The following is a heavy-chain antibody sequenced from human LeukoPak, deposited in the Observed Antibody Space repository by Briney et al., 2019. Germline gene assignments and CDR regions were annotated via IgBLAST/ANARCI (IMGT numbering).Heavy chain of an antibody. D-gene: IGHD3-22*01. Sequence: SETLSLTCTVSGSSIRSGSHYWSWVRQSTGKGLEWIGRIFTGGSTTYNPSLNSRVTISVDSSKNQFSLKLSSVTAADTAVYYCARMSRGNYYTFDYWGQGTLVTVSS. CDR3: ARMSRGNYYTFDY. CDR2: IFTGGST. CDR1: GSSIRSGSHY. J-gene: IGHJ4*02. V-gene: IGHV4-61*02.